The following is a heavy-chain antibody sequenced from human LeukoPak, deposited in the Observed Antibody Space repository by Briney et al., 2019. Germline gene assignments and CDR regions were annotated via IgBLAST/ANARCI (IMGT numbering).Heavy chain of an antibody. CDR1: GFTFSNYW. V-gene: IGHV3-7*01. J-gene: IGHJ4*02. D-gene: IGHD3-10*01. Sequence: GGSLRLSCAASGFTFSNYWMTWVRQAPGKGLDWVANIKQDGSETYYVDSVKGRFTISRDNAKNSLYLQMNILRAEDTAVYYCARPGLYGSGRYYYDYWGQGTLVTVSS. CDR3: ARPGLYGSGRYYYDY. CDR2: IKQDGSET.